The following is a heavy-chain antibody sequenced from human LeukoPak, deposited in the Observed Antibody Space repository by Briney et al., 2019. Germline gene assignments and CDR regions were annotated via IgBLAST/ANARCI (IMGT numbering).Heavy chain of an antibody. CDR2: INWNGGST. CDR3: ARGDSSGPLRSPFDY. Sequence: GGSLRLSCAASGFTFDDYGMSWVRQAPGKGLEWVSGINWNGGSTGYADSVKGRFTISRDNAKNSLYLQMNSLRAEDTALYYCARGDSSGPLRSPFDYWGQGTLVTVSS. CDR1: GFTFDDYG. D-gene: IGHD3-22*01. V-gene: IGHV3-20*04. J-gene: IGHJ4*02.